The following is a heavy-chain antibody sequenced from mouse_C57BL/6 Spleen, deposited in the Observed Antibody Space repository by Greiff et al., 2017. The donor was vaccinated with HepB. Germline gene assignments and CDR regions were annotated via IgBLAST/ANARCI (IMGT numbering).Heavy chain of an antibody. CDR2: ISSGGDYI. Sequence: EVQRVESGESLVKPGGSLKLSCAASGFTFSSYAMSWVRQTPEKRLEWVAYISSGGDYIYYADTVKGRFTISRDNARNTLYLQMSSLKSEDTAMYYCTRDGAYYSNYDWYFDVWGTGTTVTVSS. V-gene: IGHV5-9-1*02. CDR3: TRDGAYYSNYDWYFDV. CDR1: GFTFSSYA. J-gene: IGHJ1*03. D-gene: IGHD2-5*01.